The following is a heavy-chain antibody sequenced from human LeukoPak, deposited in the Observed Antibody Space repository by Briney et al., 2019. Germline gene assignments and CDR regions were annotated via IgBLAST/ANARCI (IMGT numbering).Heavy chain of an antibody. CDR2: IYYSGST. J-gene: IGHJ4*02. Sequence: SETLSLTCTVSGGSISSHYWSWIRQPQGQGLEWNGYIYYSGSTNYNPSLKSRVTISVDTSKNQFSLKLSSVTAAATAVYYCARRYDSSGYYNQGVFDYWGQGTLVTVSS. CDR3: ARRYDSSGYYNQGVFDY. CDR1: GGSISSHY. V-gene: IGHV4-59*08. D-gene: IGHD3-22*01.